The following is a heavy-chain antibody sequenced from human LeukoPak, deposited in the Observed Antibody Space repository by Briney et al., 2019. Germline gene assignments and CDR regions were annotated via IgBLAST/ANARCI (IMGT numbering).Heavy chain of an antibody. J-gene: IGHJ4*02. V-gene: IGHV3-21*01. CDR1: GFTFSSYS. CDR2: ISSSSSYI. D-gene: IGHD3-22*01. CDR3: ARERYYYDSSGFDY. Sequence: GGSLRLSCAASGFTFSSYSMNGGRQAPGRGLGWGSSISSSSSYIYYAYSVKGRFTISRDNAKNSLYLQMNSLRAEDTAVYYCARERYYYDSSGFDYWGQGTLVTVSS.